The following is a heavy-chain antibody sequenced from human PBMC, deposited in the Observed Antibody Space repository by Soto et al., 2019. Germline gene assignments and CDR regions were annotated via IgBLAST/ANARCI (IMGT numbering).Heavy chain of an antibody. V-gene: IGHV1-8*01. D-gene: IGHD3-10*01. CDR2: MNPNSGNT. CDR1: GYTFTSYD. Sequence: ASVKVSCKASGYTFTSYDINWVRQATGQGLEWMGWMNPNSGNTGYAQKFQGRVTMTRNSSISTADMELSSLRSEDTAVYYCARGGRFSTDNWRGHGWTPRYFDLWGRGTLVTVSS. CDR3: ARGGRFSTDNWRGHGWTPRYFDL. J-gene: IGHJ2*01.